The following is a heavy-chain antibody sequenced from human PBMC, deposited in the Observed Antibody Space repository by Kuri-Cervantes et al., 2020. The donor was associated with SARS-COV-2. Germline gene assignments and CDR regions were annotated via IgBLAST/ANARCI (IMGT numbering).Heavy chain of an antibody. CDR2: IYHSGST. CDR1: GGSISSSNW. D-gene: IGHD3-3*01. CDR3: ARDWAPGFWSGYEDY. J-gene: IGHJ4*02. Sequence: GSLRLSCAVPGGSISSSNWWSWVRQPPGKGLEWIGEIYHSGSTNYNPSLKSRVTISVDKSKNQFSLKLSSVTAADTAVYYCARDWAPGFWSGYEDYWGQGTLVTVSS. V-gene: IGHV4-4*02.